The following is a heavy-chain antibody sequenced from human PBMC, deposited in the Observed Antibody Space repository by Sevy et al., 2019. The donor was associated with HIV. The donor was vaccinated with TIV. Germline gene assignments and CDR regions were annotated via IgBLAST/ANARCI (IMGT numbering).Heavy chain of an antibody. V-gene: IGHV3-30*02. D-gene: IGHD1-1*01. CDR3: ARAGNWPYFDY. J-gene: IGHJ4*02. CDR2: IQVDGREK. CDR1: GFTLSDSG. Sequence: GGSLRLSCAASGFTLSDSGVHWVRQAPGKGLEWVAFIQVDGREKFYTDSVKGRFTISRDNAKNSLYLHMSSLRADDTAVYYCARAGNWPYFDYWGQGTLVTVSS.